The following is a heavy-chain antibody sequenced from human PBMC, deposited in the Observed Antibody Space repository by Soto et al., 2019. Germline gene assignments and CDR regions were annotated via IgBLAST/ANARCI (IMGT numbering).Heavy chain of an antibody. CDR2: IYYSGST. Sequence: SETLSLTCTVSGGSISSGGYYWSWIRQHPGKGLEWIGYIYYSGSTYYNPSLKSRVTISVDTSKNQFSLKLSSVTAADTAVYYCAREEQLELLFVWGRGTLVTVSS. CDR1: GGSISSGGYY. D-gene: IGHD1-7*01. J-gene: IGHJ4*02. V-gene: IGHV4-31*03. CDR3: AREEQLELLFV.